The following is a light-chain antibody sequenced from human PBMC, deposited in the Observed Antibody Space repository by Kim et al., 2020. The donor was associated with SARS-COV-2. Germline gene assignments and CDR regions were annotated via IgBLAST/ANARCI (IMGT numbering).Light chain of an antibody. CDR1: ISNLGCNV. Sequence: GARVPRSCSGSISNLGCNVVNWYQQLPGTAPKLLMYSNDYPPSGVPDRFSGSKSGTSASLAISGLQSEDEADYYCAAWDDSLKGSVFGGGTQLTVL. CDR3: AAWDDSLKGSV. J-gene: IGLJ3*02. V-gene: IGLV1-44*01. CDR2: SND.